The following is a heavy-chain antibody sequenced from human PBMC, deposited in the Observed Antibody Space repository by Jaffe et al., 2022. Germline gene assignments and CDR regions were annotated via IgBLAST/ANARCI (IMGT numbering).Heavy chain of an antibody. J-gene: IGHJ6*03. CDR2: INPNSGGT. Sequence: QVQLVQSGAEVKKPGASVKVSCKASGYTFTGYYMHWVRQAPGQGLEWMGRINPNSGGTNYAQKFQGRVTMTRDTSISTAYMELSRLRSDDTAVYYCARDRAIVVVPAAMPSVPWHYYYYMDVWGKGTTVTVSS. V-gene: IGHV1-2*06. D-gene: IGHD2-2*01. CDR3: ARDRAIVVVPAAMPSVPWHYYYYMDV. CDR1: GYTFTGYY.